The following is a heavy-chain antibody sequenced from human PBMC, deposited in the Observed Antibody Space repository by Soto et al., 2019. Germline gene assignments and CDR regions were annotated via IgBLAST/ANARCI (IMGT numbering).Heavy chain of an antibody. J-gene: IGHJ5*02. CDR1: GASIRNSNYY. D-gene: IGHD1-20*01. CDR2: TYYSGSI. V-gene: IGHV4-39*01. CDR3: ARHVSQARGITLRWFDP. Sequence: SETLSLTCTVSGASIRNSNYYWGWIRQPPGKGLEWIGSTYYSGSIYYNPPLKGRVTISVDTSKNQFSLKLNSVTAADTAVYYCARHVSQARGITLRWFDPWGQGTLVTVSS.